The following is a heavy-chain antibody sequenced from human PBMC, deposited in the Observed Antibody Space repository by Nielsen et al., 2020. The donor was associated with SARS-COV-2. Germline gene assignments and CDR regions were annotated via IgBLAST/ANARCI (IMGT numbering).Heavy chain of an antibody. V-gene: IGHV3-23*01. CDR1: GGSISSGGYY. D-gene: IGHD6-13*01. CDR2: ISGSGGST. Sequence: ETLSLTCTVSGGSISSGGYYWSWVRQAPGKGLEWVSAISGSGGSTYYADSVKGRFTISRDNSKNTLYLQMNSVRAEDTAVYYCAKGRIAAAAKAPVDYWGQGTLVTVSS. CDR3: AKGRIAAAAKAPVDY. J-gene: IGHJ4*02.